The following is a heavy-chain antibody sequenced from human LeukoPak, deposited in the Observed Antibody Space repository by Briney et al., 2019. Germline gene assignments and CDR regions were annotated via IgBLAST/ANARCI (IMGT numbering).Heavy chain of an antibody. Sequence: SETLSLTCTVSGGSISSSSYYWGWIRQPPGKGLEWIGSIYYSGSTYYNPSLKSRVTISVDTSKNQFSLKLSSVTAADTAVYYCARHRGIQGYYDILTGYYYFDYWGQGTLVTVSS. V-gene: IGHV4-39*01. CDR1: GGSISSSSYY. D-gene: IGHD3-9*01. CDR2: IYYSGST. J-gene: IGHJ4*02. CDR3: ARHRGIQGYYDILTGYYYFDY.